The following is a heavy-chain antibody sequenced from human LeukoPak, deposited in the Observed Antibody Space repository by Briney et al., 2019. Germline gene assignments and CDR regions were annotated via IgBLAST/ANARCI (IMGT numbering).Heavy chain of an antibody. Sequence: GASVKVSCKASRYTFTSYDINWVRQATGQGLEWMGWMNPNSGNTGYAQKFQGRVTMTRNTPISTAYMELSSLRSEDTAVYYCARGYGSGSLHYYYYYGMDVWGQGTTVTVS. CDR3: ARGYGSGSLHYYYYYGMDV. V-gene: IGHV1-8*01. CDR1: RYTFTSYD. J-gene: IGHJ6*02. D-gene: IGHD3-10*01. CDR2: MNPNSGNT.